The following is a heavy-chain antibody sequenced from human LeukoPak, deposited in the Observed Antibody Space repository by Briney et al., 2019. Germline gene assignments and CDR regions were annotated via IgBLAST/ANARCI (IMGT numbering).Heavy chain of an antibody. J-gene: IGHJ4*02. CDR2: INSDGSST. CDR3: ARPGRDGYNGDY. CDR1: GFTFSSYW. Sequence: PGGSLRLSCAASGFTFSSYWMHWVRQAPGKGLVWVSRINSDGSSTSYADSVKGRFTISRDNAKNTLYLQMNSLRAEDTAVYYCARPGRDGYNGDYWGQGTLVTVSS. V-gene: IGHV3-74*01. D-gene: IGHD5-24*01.